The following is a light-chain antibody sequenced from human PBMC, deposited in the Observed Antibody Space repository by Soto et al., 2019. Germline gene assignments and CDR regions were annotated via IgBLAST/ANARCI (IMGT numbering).Light chain of an antibody. J-gene: IGKJ1*01. CDR3: QQYKAYPLT. V-gene: IGKV1-16*02. CDR2: DTF. CDR1: RDINNN. Sequence: DIQMTQSPSSLSASVGDRVTISCRASRDINNNLAWYQQKPGKAPRSLIYDTFTVQRGVPSNFSGSGSGTEFTLTITSLQPEDFAVYYCQQYKAYPLTFGQGTTVE.